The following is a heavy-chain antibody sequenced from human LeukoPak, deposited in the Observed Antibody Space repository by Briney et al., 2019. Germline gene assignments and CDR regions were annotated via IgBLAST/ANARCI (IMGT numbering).Heavy chain of an antibody. J-gene: IGHJ4*02. CDR1: GYTFTGYY. V-gene: IGHV1-2*02. Sequence: EASVKVSCKASGYTFTGYYMHWVRQAPGQGLEWMGWINPNSGGTNYAQKFQGRVTMTRDTSISTAYMELSRLRSDDTAVYYCAREVYDYVWGSYRLLDYWGQGTLVTVSS. D-gene: IGHD3-16*02. CDR2: INPNSGGT. CDR3: AREVYDYVWGSYRLLDY.